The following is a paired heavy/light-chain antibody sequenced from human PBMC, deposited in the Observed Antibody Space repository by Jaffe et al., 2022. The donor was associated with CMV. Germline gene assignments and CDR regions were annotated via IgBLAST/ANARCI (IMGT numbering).Light chain of an antibody. J-gene: IGLJ1*01. CDR2: DVT. CDR1: SSDVGGYNY. CDR3: SSYTSRSTLYV. Sequence: QSALTQPASVSGSPGQSITISCTGTSSDVGGYNYVSWYQQHPGKAPKLIIYDVTNRPSGVSDRFSGSKSGNAASLTISGLQAEDESDYYCSSYTSRSTLYVFGTGTKVTVL. V-gene: IGLV2-14*03.
Heavy chain of an antibody. J-gene: IGHJ5*02. V-gene: IGHV4-59*11. D-gene: IGHD4-17*01. Sequence: QVQLQESGPGLVKPSETLSLTCSVSGDSISNHYWSWIRQPPGKGLEWIGYKYPTGSTNYNPSLRSRVTISVDTSKNQFSLKLSSVTAADTAVYYCARDQDHGNWFDPWGQGTLVTVSS. CDR3: ARDQDHGNWFDP. CDR1: GDSISNHY. CDR2: KYPTGST.